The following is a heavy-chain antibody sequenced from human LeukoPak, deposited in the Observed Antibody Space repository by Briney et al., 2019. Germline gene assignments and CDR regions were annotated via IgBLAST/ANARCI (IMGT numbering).Heavy chain of an antibody. D-gene: IGHD3-10*01. J-gene: IGHJ4*02. V-gene: IGHV4-34*01. CDR3: ARESLYYYGSGSYPIFDY. CDR2: INHSGST. Sequence: SETLSLTCAVYGGSFSGYYWSWIRQPPGKGLEWIGEINHSGSTNYNPSLKSRVAMSVDTSKNQFSLKLSSVTAADTAVYYCARESLYYYGSGSYPIFDYWGQGTLVTVSS. CDR1: GGSFSGYY.